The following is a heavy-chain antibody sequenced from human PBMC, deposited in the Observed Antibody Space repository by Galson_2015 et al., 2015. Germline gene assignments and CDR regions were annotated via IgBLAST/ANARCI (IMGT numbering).Heavy chain of an antibody. CDR2: ISDSGGST. V-gene: IGHV3-23*01. D-gene: IGHD5-24*01. Sequence: SLRLSCAASGFTFSSYAMSWVRQAPGKGLEWVSAISDSGGSTYYADSVKGRFTISRDNSKNTLYLQMNSLRAEDTALYYCAKERDGYNYHHYYYGMDVWGQGTTVTVSS. J-gene: IGHJ6*02. CDR3: AKERDGYNYHHYYYGMDV. CDR1: GFTFSSYA.